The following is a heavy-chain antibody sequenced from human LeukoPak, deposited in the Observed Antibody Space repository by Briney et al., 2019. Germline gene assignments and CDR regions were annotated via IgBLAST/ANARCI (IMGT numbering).Heavy chain of an antibody. J-gene: IGHJ4*02. CDR3: ARGEYCSSTSCYGFDY. Sequence: SETLSLTCAVYGGSFSGYYWSWIRQPPGKGLEWIGYIYYSGSTNYNPSLKSRVTISVDTSKNQFSLKLSSVTAADTAVYYCARGEYCSSTSCYGFDYWGQGTLVTVSS. V-gene: IGHV4-34*01. D-gene: IGHD2-2*01. CDR2: IYYSGST. CDR1: GGSFSGYY.